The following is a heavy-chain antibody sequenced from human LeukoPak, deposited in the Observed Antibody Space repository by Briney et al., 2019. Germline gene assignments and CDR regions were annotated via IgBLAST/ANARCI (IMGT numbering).Heavy chain of an antibody. J-gene: IGHJ5*02. D-gene: IGHD4-11*01. Sequence: ASVKVSCKVSGYTLTELSMHWVRQAPGEGLEWMGGFDPEDGETIYAQKFQGRVTMTEDTSTDTAYMELSSLRSEDTAVYYCATDTTGRYNWFDPWGQGTLVTVSS. V-gene: IGHV1-24*01. CDR1: GYTLTELS. CDR3: ATDTTGRYNWFDP. CDR2: FDPEDGET.